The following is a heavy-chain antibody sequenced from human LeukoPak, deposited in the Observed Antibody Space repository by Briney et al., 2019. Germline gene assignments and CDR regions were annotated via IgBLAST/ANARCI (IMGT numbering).Heavy chain of an antibody. CDR1: GFTFSSYG. Sequence: PGGSLRLSCAASGFTFSSYGMSWVRQAPGKGLEWVSLISGSDYSTYYADSVKGRFTISRDNSKNTLYLQMNSLRAEDTAVYYCAKSRATAGHFYGMDVWGQGTTVTVSS. CDR3: AKSRATAGHFYGMDV. V-gene: IGHV3-23*01. D-gene: IGHD6-13*01. CDR2: ISGSDYST. J-gene: IGHJ6*02.